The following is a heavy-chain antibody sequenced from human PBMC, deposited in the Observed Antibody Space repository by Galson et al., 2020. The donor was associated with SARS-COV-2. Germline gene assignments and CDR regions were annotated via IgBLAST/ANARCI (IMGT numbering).Heavy chain of an antibody. J-gene: IGHJ4*02. CDR1: GFTFNTYD. CDR3: AKDRALYNWNYVTLTDY. D-gene: IGHD1-7*01. Sequence: GGSLRLSCAASGFTFNTYDMHWFRQAPGKGLEWVAFIRYDGSNKYYADSVKGRFTISRDNSKNTLYLQMNGLSAEDTAVYYCAKDRALYNWNYVTLTDYWGQGTLVTVSS. CDR2: IRYDGSNK. V-gene: IGHV3-30*02.